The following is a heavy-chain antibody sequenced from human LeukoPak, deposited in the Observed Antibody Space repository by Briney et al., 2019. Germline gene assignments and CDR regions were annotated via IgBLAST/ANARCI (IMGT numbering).Heavy chain of an antibody. CDR1: GFTFSSYW. J-gene: IGHJ3*02. Sequence: PGGSLRLSCAASGFTFSSYWMSWVRQAPGKGLEWVANIKQDGSEKYYVDSVKGRFTISRDNAKNSLYLQMHSLRDEDTAVYYCARDSRGSYGHAFDIWGQGTMVTLSS. D-gene: IGHD1-26*01. V-gene: IGHV3-7*01. CDR2: IKQDGSEK. CDR3: ARDSRGSYGHAFDI.